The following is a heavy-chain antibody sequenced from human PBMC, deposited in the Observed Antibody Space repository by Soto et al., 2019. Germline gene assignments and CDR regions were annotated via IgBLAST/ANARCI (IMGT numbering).Heavy chain of an antibody. D-gene: IGHD4-17*01. CDR3: ARTTRRSYGSDY. Sequence: GASVKVSCKASGGTFISYAISWVLQAPGQGLEWMGGIIPIFGTSNYAQKFQGRVTITADESTSTAYMELSSLRSEDTAVYYCARTTRRSYGSDYWGQGTLVTVSS. CDR1: GGTFISYA. J-gene: IGHJ4*02. CDR2: IIPIFGTS. V-gene: IGHV1-69*13.